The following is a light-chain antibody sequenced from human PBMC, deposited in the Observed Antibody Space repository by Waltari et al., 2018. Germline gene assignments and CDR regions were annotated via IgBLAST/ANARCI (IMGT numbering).Light chain of an antibody. CDR2: EVS. J-gene: IGKJ1*01. Sequence: EIVMTQTPLSLSVTPGQTASIFCKSSQSLLDSNGKTYFHWYLQKPGQPPQLLIYEVSNRFPGVPDRFSGSGSGTDFALKISRVEAEDVGVYYCMQSIELPRTFGQGTKVEIK. V-gene: IGKV2D-29*01. CDR1: QSLLDSNGKTY. CDR3: MQSIELPRT.